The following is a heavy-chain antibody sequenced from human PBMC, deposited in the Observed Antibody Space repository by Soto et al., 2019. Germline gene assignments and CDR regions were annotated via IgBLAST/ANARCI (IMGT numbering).Heavy chain of an antibody. J-gene: IGHJ3*02. CDR2: IYYSGST. Sequence: QVQLQESGPGLVKPSQTLSLTCTVSGGSIRSGGYYWSWIRQHPGKGLECIGYIYYSGSTYYNPSLKSRVTISVDTSKNQFALKLSSVTAAATAVYYCARDQTTYCSGGSCYSRSRAFDIWGQGTMVTVSS. V-gene: IGHV4-31*03. CDR1: GGSIRSGGYY. CDR3: ARDQTTYCSGGSCYSRSRAFDI. D-gene: IGHD2-15*01.